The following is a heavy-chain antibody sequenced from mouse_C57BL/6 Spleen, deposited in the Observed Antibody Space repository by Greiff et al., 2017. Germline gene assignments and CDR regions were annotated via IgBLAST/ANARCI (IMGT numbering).Heavy chain of an antibody. V-gene: IGHV14-4*01. Sequence: VQLKQSGAELVRPGASVKLSCTASGFNIKDDYMHWVKQRPEQGLEWIGWIDPENGDTEYASKFQGKATITADTSSNTAYLQLSSLTSEDTAVYYCTTLYYGSWFADWGQGTLVTVSA. CDR2: IDPENGDT. CDR1: GFNIKDDY. J-gene: IGHJ3*01. CDR3: TTLYYGSWFAD. D-gene: IGHD1-1*01.